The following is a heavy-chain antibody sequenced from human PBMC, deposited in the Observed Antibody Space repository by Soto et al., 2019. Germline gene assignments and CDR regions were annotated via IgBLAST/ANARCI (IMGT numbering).Heavy chain of an antibody. CDR3: ARHHAS. V-gene: IGHV4-59*08. CDR1: GGSISIYY. Sequence: SETLSLTCTVSGGSISIYYWSWIWQPPGKGLEWIGYIYYSGSTNYNPSLKSRVTISVDTSKNQFSLKLSSVTAADTAVYYSARHHASWGQGTLVTVSS. D-gene: IGHD2-2*01. CDR2: IYYSGST. J-gene: IGHJ5*02.